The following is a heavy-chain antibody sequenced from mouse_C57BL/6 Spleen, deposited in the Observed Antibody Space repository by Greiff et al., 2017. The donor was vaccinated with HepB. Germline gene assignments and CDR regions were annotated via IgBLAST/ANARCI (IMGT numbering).Heavy chain of an antibody. V-gene: IGHV5-4*03. CDR2: ISDGGSYT. Sequence: EVKVEESGGGLVKPGGSLKLSCAASGFTFSSYAMSWVRQTPEKRLEWVATISDGGSYTYYPDNVKGRFTISRDNAKNNLYLQMSHLKSEDTAMYYCARVSWLLRFFDYWGQGTTLTVSS. D-gene: IGHD2-3*01. J-gene: IGHJ2*01. CDR1: GFTFSSYA. CDR3: ARVSWLLRFFDY.